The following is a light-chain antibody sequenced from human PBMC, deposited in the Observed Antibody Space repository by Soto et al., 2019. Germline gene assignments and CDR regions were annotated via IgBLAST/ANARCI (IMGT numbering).Light chain of an antibody. V-gene: IGKV3-20*01. Sequence: EIVLTQSPGTLSLSPGERATLSCRASQSVRSSYLAWYQQKPGQAPRLLIYGASSRPTGIPDRFSGSGSGTDFTLTISRLEPEDFAVYYCQQYGSSPVTFGQGTRLEIK. CDR2: GAS. CDR3: QQYGSSPVT. CDR1: QSVRSSY. J-gene: IGKJ5*01.